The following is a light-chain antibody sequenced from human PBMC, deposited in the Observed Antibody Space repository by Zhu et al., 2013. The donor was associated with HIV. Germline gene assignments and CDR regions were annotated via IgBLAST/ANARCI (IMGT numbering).Light chain of an antibody. CDR3: HQYAKSPYT. CDR2: GAS. V-gene: IGKV3-20*01. J-gene: IGKJ2*01. CDR1: QSVSRNY. Sequence: EIVLTQSQGILSVSPGERATLSCRASQSVSRNYLAWYQLKPGQAPRLLIYGASRRAPGIPDRFSGSGSGTDFTLTVSRLEPEDFAVYYCHQYAKSPYTFGQGTNLEIK.